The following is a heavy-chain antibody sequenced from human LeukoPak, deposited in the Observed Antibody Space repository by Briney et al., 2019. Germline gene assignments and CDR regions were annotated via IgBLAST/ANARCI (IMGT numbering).Heavy chain of an antibody. CDR3: ARGDQIRPGSYFDY. CDR2: ISAYNGNT. CDR1: GYTFTSYG. D-gene: IGHD4-17*01. V-gene: IGHV1-18*01. Sequence: GASVKVSCKASGYTFTSYGISWVRQAPGQGLEWMAWISAYNGNTNYARNLQGRVSMTTDTSTSTAYMELRSLRSDDTAVYYCARGDQIRPGSYFDYWGQGTLVTVSS. J-gene: IGHJ4*02.